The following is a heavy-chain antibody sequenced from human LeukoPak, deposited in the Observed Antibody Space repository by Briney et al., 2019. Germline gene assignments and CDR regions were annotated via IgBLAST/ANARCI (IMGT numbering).Heavy chain of an antibody. CDR2: IYYSGST. CDR1: GGSISSSSYY. V-gene: IGHV4-39*01. J-gene: IGHJ4*02. Sequence: SETLSLTCTVSGGSISSSSYYWGWLRQPPGKGLEWIGSIYYSGSTYYNPSLKSRVTISVDTSKNQFSLKLSSVTAADTAVYYCAVRGLLLNYWGQGTLVTVSS. CDR3: AVRGLLLNY. D-gene: IGHD2-21*01.